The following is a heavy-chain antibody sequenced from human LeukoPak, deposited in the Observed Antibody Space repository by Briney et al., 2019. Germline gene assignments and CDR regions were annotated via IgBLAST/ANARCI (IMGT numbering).Heavy chain of an antibody. CDR2: ISYDGSDK. Sequence: GGSLRLSCAASGFTFSNFAMHWVRQAPGKGLEWVAPISYDGSDKYHADSVKGRFSISRDNSKNTLYLQMNSLRSEDTAVYYCARGYWGAGWYFDYWGQGTLVTVSS. D-gene: IGHD6-19*01. J-gene: IGHJ4*02. CDR3: ARGYWGAGWYFDY. CDR1: GFTFSNFA. V-gene: IGHV3-30*03.